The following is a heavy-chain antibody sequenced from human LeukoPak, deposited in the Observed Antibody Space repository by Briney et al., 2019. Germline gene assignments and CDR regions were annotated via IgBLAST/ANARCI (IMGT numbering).Heavy chain of an antibody. CDR3: ARDKWFGTLEYFHH. D-gene: IGHD3-10*01. Sequence: GGSLRLSCAASGFTFGSYALAWVRQAPGQGLEWVSALGGDGITTYYADSVKGRFTISRDNSKNTLYLQMNSLRADDTAVYYCARDKWFGTLEYFHHWGQGTLVAVSS. J-gene: IGHJ1*01. V-gene: IGHV3-23*01. CDR2: LGGDGITT. CDR1: GFTFGSYA.